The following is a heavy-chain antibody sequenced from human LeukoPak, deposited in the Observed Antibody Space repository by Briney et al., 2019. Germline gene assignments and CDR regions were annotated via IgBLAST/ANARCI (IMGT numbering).Heavy chain of an antibody. V-gene: IGHV3-23*01. CDR1: GFTFSSYA. J-gene: IGHJ4*02. CDR3: AKDLYCSSNSCYLFDY. D-gene: IGHD2-2*01. CDR2: ISGSGVST. Sequence: GASLRLSCAASGFTFSSYAMSSVREAPGKGLEWVSAISGSGVSTYYADPVKGRFTISRDYSKNTLYLQMDSLRAEDTAVYYCAKDLYCSSNSCYLFDYWGQGTLVTVSS.